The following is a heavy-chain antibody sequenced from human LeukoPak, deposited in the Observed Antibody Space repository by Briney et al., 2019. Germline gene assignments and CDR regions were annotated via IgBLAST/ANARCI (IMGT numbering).Heavy chain of an antibody. CDR1: GYTFTSYA. CDR2: INPNSGGT. D-gene: IGHD5-18*01. V-gene: IGHV1-2*02. J-gene: IGHJ4*02. Sequence: ASVKVSCKASGYTFTSYAMNWVRQAPGQGLEWMGWINPNSGGTNYAQKFQGRVTMTRDTSISTAYMELSRLRSDDTAVYYCVKESRYSYGYGIDYWGQGTLVTVSS. CDR3: VKESRYSYGYGIDY.